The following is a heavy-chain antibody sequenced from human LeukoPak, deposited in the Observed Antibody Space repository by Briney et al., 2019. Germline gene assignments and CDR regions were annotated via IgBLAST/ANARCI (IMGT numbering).Heavy chain of an antibody. D-gene: IGHD6-13*01. Sequence: PSQTLSLTCTVSGGSISSGGYYWSWIRQHPGKGLEWIGYIYYSGSTYYNPSLKSRVTISVDTSKNQFSLKLSSVTAADTAVYYCASPGHIAAAGTGYFQHWGQGTLVTVSS. CDR3: ASPGHIAAAGTGYFQH. V-gene: IGHV4-31*03. CDR2: IYYSGST. J-gene: IGHJ1*01. CDR1: GGSISSGGYY.